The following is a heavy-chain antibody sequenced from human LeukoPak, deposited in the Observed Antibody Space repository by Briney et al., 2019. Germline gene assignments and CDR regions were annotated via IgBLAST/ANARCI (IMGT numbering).Heavy chain of an antibody. CDR1: GGSFTYYY. D-gene: IGHD1-26*01. V-gene: IGHV4-59*12. CDR3: ARDGVGATADY. J-gene: IGHJ4*02. CDR2: IYYTGST. Sequence: SETLSLTCALYGGSFTYYYWSWIRQPPGKGLEWIGYIYYTGSTNYNPSLKSRVTITVDTSKNQFSLKLSSVTAADTAVYYCARDGVGATADYWGQGTLVTVSS.